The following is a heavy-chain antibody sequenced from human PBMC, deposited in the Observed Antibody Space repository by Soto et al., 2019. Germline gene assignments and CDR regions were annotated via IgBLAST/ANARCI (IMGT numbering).Heavy chain of an antibody. CDR1: GGSISSSSYY. Sequence: QLQLQESGPGLVKPSETLSLTCTVSGGSISSSSYYWGWIRQPPGKGLEWIGSIYYSGSTYYNPSLKSRVTISVDTSKNQFSLKLSSVTAADTAVYYCAEEQGYFDWLPHSGYMDVWGKGTTVTVSS. J-gene: IGHJ6*03. V-gene: IGHV4-39*01. CDR3: AEEQGYFDWLPHSGYMDV. CDR2: IYYSGST. D-gene: IGHD3-9*01.